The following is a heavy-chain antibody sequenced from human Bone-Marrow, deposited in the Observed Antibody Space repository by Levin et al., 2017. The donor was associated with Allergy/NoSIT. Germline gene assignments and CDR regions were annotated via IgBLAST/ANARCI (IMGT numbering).Heavy chain of an antibody. J-gene: IGHJ3*02. D-gene: IGHD3-22*01. CDR2: VYSTGNT. Sequence: RSQTLSLTCTVSGGSITSGTYDWSWIRQLPGKGLEYIASVYSTGNTNYNPSLKTRATVSLDTSQNQFSLKLSSVTAADTAVYYCARDPDYDRAFDIWGQGTMVTVSS. CDR3: ARDPDYDRAFDI. CDR1: GGSITSGTYD. V-gene: IGHV4-31*03.